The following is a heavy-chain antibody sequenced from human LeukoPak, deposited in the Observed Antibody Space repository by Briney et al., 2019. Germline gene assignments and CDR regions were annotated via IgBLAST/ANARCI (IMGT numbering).Heavy chain of an antibody. CDR1: GFTFSTYG. D-gene: IGHD2-2*01. Sequence: PGGSLRLSCAASGFTFSTYGMHWVRHAPGKGLEWVAVISYDGGTTYYADSVKGRFTISRDNSKNTLYLQMNSLSPEDTAIFYCAKEKSTSNIHYWGQGTLVTVSS. CDR3: AKEKSTSNIHY. V-gene: IGHV3-30*18. J-gene: IGHJ4*02. CDR2: ISYDGGTT.